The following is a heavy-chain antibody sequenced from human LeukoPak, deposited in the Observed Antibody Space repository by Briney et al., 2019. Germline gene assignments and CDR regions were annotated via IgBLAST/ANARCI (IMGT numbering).Heavy chain of an antibody. Sequence: PGGSLRLSCAASGFTFDDYAMHWVWDAPGRGVGGVSGISWNSGSIGYADSVKGRFTISRDNAKNSLYLQMNSLRAEDTALYYCAKDREVATIGYYFDYWGQGTLVTVSS. CDR2: ISWNSGSI. CDR1: GFTFDDYA. V-gene: IGHV3-9*01. D-gene: IGHD5-12*01. J-gene: IGHJ4*02. CDR3: AKDREVATIGYYFDY.